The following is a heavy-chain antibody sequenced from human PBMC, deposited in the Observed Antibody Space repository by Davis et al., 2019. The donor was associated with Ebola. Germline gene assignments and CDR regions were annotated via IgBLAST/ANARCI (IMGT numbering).Heavy chain of an antibody. CDR2: ISSSSSYT. CDR3: ARKTVGARDGAGTTDNAFDI. J-gene: IGHJ3*02. D-gene: IGHD1-26*01. V-gene: IGHV3-11*06. Sequence: WGSLRLSCAVSGFTFSNYNMNWIRQAPGKGLEWVSYISSSSSYTNYADSVKGRFTISRDNAKNTLYLQMNSLRVEDTAVYYCARKTVGARDGAGTTDNAFDIWGQGTMVTVSS. CDR1: GFTFSNYN.